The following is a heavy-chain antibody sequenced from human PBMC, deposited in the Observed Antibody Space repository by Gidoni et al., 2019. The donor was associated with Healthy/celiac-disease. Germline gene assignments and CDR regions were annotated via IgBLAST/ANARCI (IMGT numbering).Heavy chain of an antibody. V-gene: IGHV1-8*01. D-gene: IGHD3-3*01. Sequence: QVQLVQSGAEVKKPGASVKVSCKASGYTFTSYDINWVRQATGQGLEWMGWMNPNSGNTGYAQKFQGRVTMTRNTSISTAYMELSSLRSEDTAVYYCARLDFWSGYYTHNWFDPWGQGTLVTVSS. CDR2: MNPNSGNT. CDR3: ARLDFWSGYYTHNWFDP. J-gene: IGHJ5*02. CDR1: GYTFTSYD.